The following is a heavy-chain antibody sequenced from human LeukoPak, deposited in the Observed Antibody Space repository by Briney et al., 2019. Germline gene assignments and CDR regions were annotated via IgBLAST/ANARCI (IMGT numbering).Heavy chain of an antibody. Sequence: HPGGSLRLSCAASGFTFSSYWMSWVRQAPGKGLEWVANIKQDGSEKYYVDSVKGRFTISRDNAKNSLYLQMNSLRAEDTAVYYCAREIPTYDSSGYYPDGAFDIWGQGTMVTVSS. CDR1: GFTFSSYW. D-gene: IGHD3-22*01. CDR2: IKQDGSEK. V-gene: IGHV3-7*01. CDR3: AREIPTYDSSGYYPDGAFDI. J-gene: IGHJ3*02.